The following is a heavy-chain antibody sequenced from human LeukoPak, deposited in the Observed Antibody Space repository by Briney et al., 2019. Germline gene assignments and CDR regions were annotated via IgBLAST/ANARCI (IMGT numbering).Heavy chain of an antibody. CDR1: GYSFTSYW. CDR2: IYPGDSDT. D-gene: IGHD2-15*01. J-gene: IGHJ4*02. V-gene: IGHV5-51*01. CDR3: ARLPCSGGSCYSEPYYFDY. Sequence: GESLQISCKGSGYSFTSYWIGWVRQMPGKGLEWMGIIYPGDSDTRYSPSFQGQVTISADKSISTAYLQWSSLKASDTAMYYCARLPCSGGSCYSEPYYFDYWGQGTLVTVSS.